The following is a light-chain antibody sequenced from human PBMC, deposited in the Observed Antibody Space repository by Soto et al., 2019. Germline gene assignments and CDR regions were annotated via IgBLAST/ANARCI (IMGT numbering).Light chain of an antibody. CDR1: SSDVGGYNF. CDR2: EVN. CDR3: GSYSNTATRV. J-gene: IGLJ7*01. Sequence: QSVLTQPASVSGSPGQSITISCTGSSSDVGGYNFVSWFQQHPGKAPKLIIYEVNNRPSGVSNRFSASKSGNMASLTISGLQAEDEADYYCGSYSNTATRVFGGGTQLTVL. V-gene: IGLV2-14*01.